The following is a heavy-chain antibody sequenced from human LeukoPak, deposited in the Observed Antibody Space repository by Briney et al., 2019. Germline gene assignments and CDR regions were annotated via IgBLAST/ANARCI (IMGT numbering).Heavy chain of an antibody. CDR2: TWSDGSEK. D-gene: IGHD3-22*01. J-gene: IGHJ5*02. CDR1: GFTFNSFV. CDR3: ATAQSATWSYYFDL. V-gene: IGHV3-30*02. Sequence: HGGSLRLSCAASGFTFNSFVIQRVRRAPDKGLEWVTFTWSDGSEKFYTNTVKGRVTISRDNSKNKVDLQMNSLRAEDTAVYFCATAQSATWSYYFDLWGQGTLVTVSS.